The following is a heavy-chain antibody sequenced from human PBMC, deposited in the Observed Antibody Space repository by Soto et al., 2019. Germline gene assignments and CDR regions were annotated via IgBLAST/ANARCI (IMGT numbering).Heavy chain of an antibody. D-gene: IGHD6-13*01. CDR3: AKTLGAAAGLPFDY. CDR2: ISWNSGSI. J-gene: IGHJ4*02. CDR1: GFTFDDYA. Sequence: ASSGFTFDDYAMHWVRQAPGKGLEWVSGISWNSGSIGYADSVKGRFTISRDNAKNSLYLQMNSLRAEDTALYYCAKTLGAAAGLPFDYCRQGTLVTVSS. V-gene: IGHV3-9*01.